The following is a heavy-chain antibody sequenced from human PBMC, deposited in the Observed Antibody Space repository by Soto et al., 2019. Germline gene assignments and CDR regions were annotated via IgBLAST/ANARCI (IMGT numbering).Heavy chain of an antibody. CDR3: ARGYGSGTYYTLDY. Sequence: QVQLQESGPGLVKPSETLSLTCTVSGGSISSYYWSWIRQPPGQGLEWIEYIYYSGSTNYNPSLKSRVTISVDTSKNQFSLKLSSVTAADTAVYYCARGYGSGTYYTLDYWGQGTLVTVSS. D-gene: IGHD3-10*01. CDR2: IYYSGST. V-gene: IGHV4-59*01. CDR1: GGSISSYY. J-gene: IGHJ4*02.